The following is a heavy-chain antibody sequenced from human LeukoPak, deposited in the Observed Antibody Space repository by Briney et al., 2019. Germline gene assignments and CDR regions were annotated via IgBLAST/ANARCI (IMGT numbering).Heavy chain of an antibody. CDR2: IRYDGSNK. J-gene: IGHJ3*02. V-gene: IGHV3-30*02. CDR3: AKDTSYYEHAFDI. CDR1: GFTFSSYG. Sequence: PGGSLRLSCAASGFTFSSYGMHWVRQAPGKGLEWVAFIRYDGSNKYYADSVKGRFTISRDNSKNTLYLQMNSLRAEDTAVYYCAKDTSYYEHAFDIWGQGTTVTVSS. D-gene: IGHD1-26*01.